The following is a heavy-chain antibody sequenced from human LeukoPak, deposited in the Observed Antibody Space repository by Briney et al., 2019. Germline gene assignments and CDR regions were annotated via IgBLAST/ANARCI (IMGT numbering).Heavy chain of an antibody. J-gene: IGHJ4*02. CDR2: IGGSGYST. V-gene: IGHV3-23*01. Sequence: GGSLRLSCAASGFTFNSYAMNWVRQAPGKGLEWVSTIGGSGYSTYYADSVEGRFTISRDNSKNTLYLQMDSLRAEDTAAYYCAKDSSRCSGGSCYSCFDYWGQGTLVTVSS. CDR3: AKDSSRCSGGSCYSCFDY. CDR1: GFTFNSYA. D-gene: IGHD2-15*01.